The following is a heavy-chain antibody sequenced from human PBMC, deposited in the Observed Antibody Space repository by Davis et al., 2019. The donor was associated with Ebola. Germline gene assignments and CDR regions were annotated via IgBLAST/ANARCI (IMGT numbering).Heavy chain of an antibody. CDR2: ITRGGGAT. CDR3: TKVGTGGPYDY. Sequence: GESLKISCAASGFTFNNYAMHWVRQAPGKGLEWVTSITRGGGATFYSDSVKGRFTVSRDNSKDTLYLQLNNVRADDTAVYYCTKVGTGGPYDYWSQGTLVTVSS. CDR1: GFTFNNYA. D-gene: IGHD1-14*01. J-gene: IGHJ4*02. V-gene: IGHV3-23*01.